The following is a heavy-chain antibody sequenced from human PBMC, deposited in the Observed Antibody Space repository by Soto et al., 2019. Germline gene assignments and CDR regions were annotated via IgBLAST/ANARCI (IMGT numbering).Heavy chain of an antibody. Sequence: QLQLQESGPGLVKPSETLSLTCTVSGGSISSSSYYWGWIRQPPGKGLEWIGSIYYSGSTYYNPSLKSRVTISVDTSKNQFSLKLSSVTAADTAVYYCASRRGEAAYYYYMDVWGKGTTVTVSS. D-gene: IGHD2-15*01. CDR1: GGSISSSSYY. CDR3: ASRRGEAAYYYYMDV. V-gene: IGHV4-39*01. CDR2: IYYSGST. J-gene: IGHJ6*03.